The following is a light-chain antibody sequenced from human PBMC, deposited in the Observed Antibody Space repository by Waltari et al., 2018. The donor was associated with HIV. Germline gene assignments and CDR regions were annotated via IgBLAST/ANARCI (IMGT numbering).Light chain of an antibody. V-gene: IGKV3-15*01. Sequence: EIVMTQSPVTLSMSPGERATLSCRASQSVSTNLAWYQQKPGQAPRPLTYGASTGATGIPARFSGSGSGTEFTLTISSLQSEDFAVYYCQQYNNWPGITFGPGTKVDIK. CDR2: GAS. J-gene: IGKJ3*01. CDR1: QSVSTN. CDR3: QQYNNWPGIT.